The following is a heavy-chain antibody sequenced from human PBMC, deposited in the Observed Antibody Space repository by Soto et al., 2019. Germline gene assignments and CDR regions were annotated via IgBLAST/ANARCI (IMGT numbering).Heavy chain of an antibody. Sequence: SETLSLTCTVSGGAISSSSYYWCWIRQPPGKGLEWIGSIYYSGSTYYNPSLKSRVTISVDTSKNQFSLKLSSVTAADTAVYYCARRPIGDYDFWSGYSFYYYYGMDVWGQGTTVTVSS. V-gene: IGHV4-39*01. CDR3: ARRPIGDYDFWSGYSFYYYYGMDV. D-gene: IGHD3-3*01. CDR1: GGAISSSSYY. J-gene: IGHJ6*02. CDR2: IYYSGST.